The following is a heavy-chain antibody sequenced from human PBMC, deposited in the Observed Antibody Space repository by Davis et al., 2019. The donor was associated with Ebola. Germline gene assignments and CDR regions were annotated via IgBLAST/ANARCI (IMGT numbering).Heavy chain of an antibody. J-gene: IGHJ6*02. Sequence: PSETLSLTCTVSGGSISSYYWSWIRQPPGKGLEWIGYIYYSGSTNYNPSLKSRVTISVDTSKNQFSLKLSSVTAADTAVYYCARDSAYCGGDCYSAYYYGMDVWGQGTTVTVSS. V-gene: IGHV4-59*01. CDR3: ARDSAYCGGDCYSAYYYGMDV. D-gene: IGHD2-21*02. CDR2: IYYSGST. CDR1: GGSISSYY.